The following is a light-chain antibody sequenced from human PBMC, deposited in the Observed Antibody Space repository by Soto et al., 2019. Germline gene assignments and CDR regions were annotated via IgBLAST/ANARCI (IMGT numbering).Light chain of an antibody. Sequence: QSVLTQPTSVSGSPGQSITISCTGTSSDIGAYNFVSWYQQQPGKAPKLMLYDVNIRPSGVSNRFSGSKSDNTASLTISGLQAEDEADYYCTSWTTSTTMIFGGGTKLTVL. CDR2: DVN. V-gene: IGLV2-14*03. CDR3: TSWTTSTTMI. CDR1: SSDIGAYNF. J-gene: IGLJ2*01.